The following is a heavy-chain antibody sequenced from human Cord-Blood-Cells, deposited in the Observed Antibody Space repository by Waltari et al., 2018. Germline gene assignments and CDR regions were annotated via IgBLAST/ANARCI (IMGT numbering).Heavy chain of an antibody. CDR1: GFTFSSYS. CDR2: ISSSSSYI. J-gene: IGHJ4*02. CDR3: ARAYSGSYSDY. V-gene: IGHV3-21*01. D-gene: IGHD1-26*01. Sequence: EVQLVESGGGLVKPGGSLRLSCAASGFTFSSYSMNWVRQAPGKGREGVSSISSSSSYIYYADSVKGRFTISRDNAKNSLYLQMNSRRAEDTAVYYCARAYSGSYSDYWGQGTLVTVSS.